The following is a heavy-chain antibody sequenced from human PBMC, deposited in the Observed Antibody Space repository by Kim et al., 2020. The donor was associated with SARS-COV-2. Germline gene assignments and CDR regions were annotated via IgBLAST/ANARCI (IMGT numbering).Heavy chain of an antibody. D-gene: IGHD5-18*01. V-gene: IGHV4-39*01. J-gene: IGHJ4*02. CDR3: ARAFPGTAMVAGGCYFDY. CDR1: GGSISSSSYY. Sequence: SETLSLSCTVSGGSISSSSYYWGWIRQPPGKGLEWIGSIYYSGSTYYNPSLKSRVTISVDTSKNQFSLKLSSVTAADTAVYYCARAFPGTAMVAGGCYFDYWGQGTLVTVSS. CDR2: IYYSGST.